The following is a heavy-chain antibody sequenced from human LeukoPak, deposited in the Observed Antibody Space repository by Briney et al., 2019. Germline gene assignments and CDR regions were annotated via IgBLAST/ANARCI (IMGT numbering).Heavy chain of an antibody. D-gene: IGHD1-1*01. Sequence: SETLSLTCTVSGGSISSYYWIWIRQPPGKGLEWVGHVYYSGNTDYSPSLESRVTISLDTPKKQLSLELSSVTAADMAVYYCARGNPTLAYWYFDLWGRGTLVTVSS. V-gene: IGHV4-59*08. J-gene: IGHJ2*01. CDR1: GGSISSYY. CDR2: VYYSGNT. CDR3: ARGNPTLAYWYFDL.